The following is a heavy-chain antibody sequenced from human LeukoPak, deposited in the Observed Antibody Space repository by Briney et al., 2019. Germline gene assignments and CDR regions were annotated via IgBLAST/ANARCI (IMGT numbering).Heavy chain of an antibody. J-gene: IGHJ4*02. D-gene: IGHD3-22*01. V-gene: IGHV2-5*01. CDR1: GFSLSTSGVG. Sequence: SGPTLVKPTQTLTLTCTFSGFSLSTSGVGVGWIRQPPGKALEWLALIYWNDDKRYSPSLKSRLTTTKDTSKNQVVLTMTNMDPVDTATYYCAHRRTNYYDSSGYYLGDGFDYWGQGTLVTVSS. CDR2: IYWNDDK. CDR3: AHRRTNYYDSSGYYLGDGFDY.